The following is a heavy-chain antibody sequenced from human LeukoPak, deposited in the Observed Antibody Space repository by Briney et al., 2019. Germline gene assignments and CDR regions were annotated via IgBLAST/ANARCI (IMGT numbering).Heavy chain of an antibody. CDR2: IKQDGSEK. V-gene: IGHV3-7*01. D-gene: IGHD1-26*01. CDR3: ARDPYSGNYGAYYYYYMDV. J-gene: IGHJ6*03. CDR1: EFTFSSYW. Sequence: PGGSLRLSCAASEFTFSSYWMSWVRQAPGKGLEWVANIKQDGSEKNFVDSVKGRFTISRDNAKNSLYLQMDSLRVEDTAEYYCARDPYSGNYGAYYYYYMDVWGKGTTVTVSS.